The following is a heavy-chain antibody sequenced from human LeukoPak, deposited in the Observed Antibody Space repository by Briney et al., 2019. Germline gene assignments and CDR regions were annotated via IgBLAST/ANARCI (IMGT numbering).Heavy chain of an antibody. CDR2: ISAYNGNT. Sequence: ASVKVSCKASGYTFTSYGISWVRQAPGQGLEWMGWISAYNGNTNYAQKLQGRVTMTTDTSTSTAYMKLRSLRSYDTAVYSCARDLLYCSGGSCYAVSYYYYGMDVWGKGTTVTVSS. J-gene: IGHJ6*04. V-gene: IGHV1-18*04. CDR1: GYTFTSYG. D-gene: IGHD2-15*01. CDR3: ARDLLYCSGGSCYAVSYYYYGMDV.